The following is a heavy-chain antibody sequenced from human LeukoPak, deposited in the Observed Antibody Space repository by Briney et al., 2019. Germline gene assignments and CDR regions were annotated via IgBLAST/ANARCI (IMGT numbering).Heavy chain of an antibody. CDR2: ISSGGTYK. D-gene: IGHD5-18*01. V-gene: IGHV3-21*01. CDR3: ARVRYTSGYIFDY. Sequence: GGSLILCCAASGCTFSDYTMNWVRKAPGKGLEWVSSISSGGTYKYYADSVRGRFSISRDNAKNSLYLQMSSLRAEDTAVYYCARVRYTSGYIFDYWGQGTLVTVSS. CDR1: GCTFSDYT. J-gene: IGHJ4*02.